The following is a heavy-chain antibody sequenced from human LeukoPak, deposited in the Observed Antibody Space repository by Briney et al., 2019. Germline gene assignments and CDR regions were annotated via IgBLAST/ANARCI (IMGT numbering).Heavy chain of an antibody. CDR3: AKGVDYMTN. Sequence: GGSLRLSCAASGFTFSSSAMSWVRQAPGKGLEWVADIKQDGSETHYVDSVKGRFTVSRDNAQNSLYLQMDSLRVEDTAVYYCAKGVDYMTNWGQGMMVTVSS. D-gene: IGHD4-11*01. J-gene: IGHJ4*02. CDR2: IKQDGSET. V-gene: IGHV3-7*03. CDR1: GFTFSSSA.